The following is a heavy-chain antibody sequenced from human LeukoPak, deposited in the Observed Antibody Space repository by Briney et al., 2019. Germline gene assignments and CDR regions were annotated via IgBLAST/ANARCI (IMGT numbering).Heavy chain of an antibody. CDR3: ATYYCSTTSCYPYFFDY. D-gene: IGHD2-2*01. CDR2: INPDNGNT. J-gene: IGHJ4*02. Sequence: GASVKVSCKASGYPFTRYGISWMRQAPGQGLEWMGWINPDNGNTKYAQKFQGRVTMTTDTSTSTAHMELRSLRSDDTAVYYCATYYCSTTSCYPYFFDYWGQGTLVTVSS. CDR1: GYPFTRYG. V-gene: IGHV1-18*01.